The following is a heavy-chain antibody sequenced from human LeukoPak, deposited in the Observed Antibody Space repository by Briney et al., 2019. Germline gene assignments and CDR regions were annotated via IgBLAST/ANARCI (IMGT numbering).Heavy chain of an antibody. CDR1: GFTFSSYW. Sequence: GGSLRLSCAASGFTFSSYWMHWVRQASGRGLVWVSYISGDGRSTTYADSVKGRFTISRDNAKNTLDLQMNSLRAEDTAVYYCARGGWGTAIDYWAQGTLVTVSS. D-gene: IGHD1-7*01. CDR2: ISGDGRST. CDR3: ARGGWGTAIDY. V-gene: IGHV3-74*01. J-gene: IGHJ4*02.